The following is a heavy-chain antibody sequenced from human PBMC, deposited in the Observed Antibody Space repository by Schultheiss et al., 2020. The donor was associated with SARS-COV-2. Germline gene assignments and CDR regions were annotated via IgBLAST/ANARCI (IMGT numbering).Heavy chain of an antibody. V-gene: IGHV1-18*01. CDR1: GGTFSSYA. D-gene: IGHD6-19*01. J-gene: IGHJ6*02. CDR2: INPNSGGT. Sequence: ASVKVSCKASGGTFSSYAISWVRQAPGQGLEWMGWINPNSGGTNYAQKFQGRVTMTTDTSTSTAYMELRSLRSDDTAVYYCAREPGIAVAGAYYYYGMDVWDQGTTVTVSS. CDR3: AREPGIAVAGAYYYYGMDV.